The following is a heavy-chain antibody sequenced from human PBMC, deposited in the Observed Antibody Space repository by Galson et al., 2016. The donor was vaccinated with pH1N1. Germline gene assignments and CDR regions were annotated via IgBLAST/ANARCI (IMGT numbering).Heavy chain of an antibody. CDR1: GFTFSSYG. CDR2: IWYDGSNK. Sequence: SLRLSCAASGFTFSSYGMHWVRQAPGKGLEWVAVIWYDGSNKIYADSVKGRFTISRDNSKETLYLQMNTLRADDTALYYCAREIYGSGSYWGQGTLVTVSS. J-gene: IGHJ4*02. V-gene: IGHV3-33*01. D-gene: IGHD3-10*01. CDR3: AREIYGSGSY.